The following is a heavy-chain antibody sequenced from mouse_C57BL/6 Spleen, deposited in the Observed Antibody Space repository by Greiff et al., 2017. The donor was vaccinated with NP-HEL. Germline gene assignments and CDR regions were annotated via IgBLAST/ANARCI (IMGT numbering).Heavy chain of an antibody. J-gene: IGHJ1*03. CDR2: INPSSGYT. Sequence: QVQLKESGAELAKPGASVKLSCKASGYTFTSYWMHWVKQRPGQGLEWIGYINPSSGYTKYNQKFKDKATLTADKSSSTAYMQRSSLTYEDSAVYYCASYDAVLYWYFDVWGTGTTVTVSS. CDR1: GYTFTSYW. D-gene: IGHD2-12*01. CDR3: ASYDAVLYWYFDV. V-gene: IGHV1-7*01.